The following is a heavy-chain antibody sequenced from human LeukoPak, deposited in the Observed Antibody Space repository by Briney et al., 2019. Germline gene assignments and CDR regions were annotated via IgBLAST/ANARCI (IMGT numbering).Heavy chain of an antibody. D-gene: IGHD4-11*01. CDR3: ARDSPVSAGPFDP. J-gene: IGHJ5*02. V-gene: IGHV3-33*01. CDR1: GMTFSSFG. Sequence: GGSLRLSCAASGMTFSSFGMHWVRQAPGKGLEWVAFIWYDGSNKCYADSVKGRFTISRDNSKNTLYLQMNSLTAEDTAVYYCARDSPVSAGPFDPWGQGTLVTVSS. CDR2: IWYDGSNK.